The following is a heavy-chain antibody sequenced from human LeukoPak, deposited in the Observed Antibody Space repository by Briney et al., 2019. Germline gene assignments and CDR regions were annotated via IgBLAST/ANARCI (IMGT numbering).Heavy chain of an antibody. D-gene: IGHD2-15*01. Sequence: GGSLRLSCAASGFTFSSYAMSWVRQAPGKGLEWVSAISGSGGSTYYADSVKGRFSISRDNAKNSLYLQMNSLRAEDTAVYYCARAGVTAATRLDYWGQGTLVTVSS. J-gene: IGHJ4*02. CDR1: GFTFSSYA. V-gene: IGHV3-23*01. CDR2: ISGSGGST. CDR3: ARAGVTAATRLDY.